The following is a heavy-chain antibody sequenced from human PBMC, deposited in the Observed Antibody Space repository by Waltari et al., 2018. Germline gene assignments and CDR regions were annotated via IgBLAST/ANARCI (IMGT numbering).Heavy chain of an antibody. D-gene: IGHD3-9*01. CDR3: ATGVLVLRYCDWKTPYY. Sequence: QVQLVQSGAEVTKPGASVKVSCKVSGYTLTELSMHWVRQAPGKGLEWMGGFDPEEGETIYAQKFQGRVTRTEDTATDTAYMELRSRRSDDTAVYYCATGVLVLRYCDWKTPYYWGQGTLVTVSS. CDR2: FDPEEGET. J-gene: IGHJ4*02. CDR1: GYTLTELS. V-gene: IGHV1-24*01.